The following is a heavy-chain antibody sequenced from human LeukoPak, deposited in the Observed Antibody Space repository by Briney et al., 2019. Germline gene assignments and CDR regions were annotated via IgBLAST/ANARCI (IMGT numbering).Heavy chain of an antibody. Sequence: ASVKVSCKTSRYIFTRHQIHWLRQAPGQALEWMGWINPNSGDTSYAPKFQGRVTLTRDTSITTASMELSGLIADDTAVYYCARDGAFDYWGQGTLVTVSS. J-gene: IGHJ4*02. V-gene: IGHV1-2*02. CDR1: RYIFTRHQ. CDR3: ARDGAFDY. CDR2: INPNSGDT.